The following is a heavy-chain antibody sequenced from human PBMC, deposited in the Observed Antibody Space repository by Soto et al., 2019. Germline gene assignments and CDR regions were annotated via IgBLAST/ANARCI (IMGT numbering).Heavy chain of an antibody. V-gene: IGHV3-23*01. D-gene: IGHD3-9*01. CDR1: GFTFTSYA. Sequence: EVQLLESGGDLVQTGGSLRLSCAASGFTFTSYAMSWIRQAPGKGLEWVSAITGGGDNTYYADSVKGRFTISRDNSKNTLYLQMNSLRAEDTAFYYCTQDGGSRDWLTVNWGQGTLVTGSS. CDR2: ITGGGDNT. J-gene: IGHJ4*02. CDR3: TQDGGSRDWLTVN.